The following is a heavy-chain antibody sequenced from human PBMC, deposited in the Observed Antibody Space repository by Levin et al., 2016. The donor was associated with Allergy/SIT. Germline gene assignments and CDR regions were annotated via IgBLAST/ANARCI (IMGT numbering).Heavy chain of an antibody. D-gene: IGHD1-7*01. J-gene: IGHJ4*02. Sequence: GGSLRLSCSASGFTFSRSWMGWVRQAPGKGLEWVARIQSLGGGGATDYAAPVKGRFTISRDDSENTMYLQMSSLTAEDTAVYYCTIIINGTPSHPFFDYWGQGTLVTVSS. CDR1: GFTFSRSW. V-gene: IGHV3-15*01. CDR2: IQSLGGGGAT. CDR3: TIIINGTPSHPFFDY.